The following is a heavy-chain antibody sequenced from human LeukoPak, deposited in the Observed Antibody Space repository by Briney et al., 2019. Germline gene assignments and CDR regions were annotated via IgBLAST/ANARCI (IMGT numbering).Heavy chain of an antibody. V-gene: IGHV4-34*01. Sequence: PSETLSLTCAVYGGSFSCYYWSWIRQPPGKGLEWIGEINHSGSTNYNPSLKSRVTISVDTSKNQFSLKLSSVTAADTAVYYCALIRPPAAGPRGCYFDYWGQGTLVTVSS. CDR1: GGSFSCYY. J-gene: IGHJ4*02. CDR2: INHSGST. CDR3: ALIRPPAAGPRGCYFDY. D-gene: IGHD6-13*01.